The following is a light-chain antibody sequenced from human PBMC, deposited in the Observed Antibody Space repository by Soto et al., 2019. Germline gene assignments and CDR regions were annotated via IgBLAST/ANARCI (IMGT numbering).Light chain of an antibody. Sequence: IVITQSPSTLSVSPRERATLSCRASQSVSSNLAWYQQKPGQTPRLLIYDTSIRATGVPARFSGSRSGAEFTLTISSLQSEDFAVYYCQQYYRWPQTFGQVTKVDI. CDR3: QQYYRWPQT. CDR1: QSVSSN. J-gene: IGKJ1*01. CDR2: DTS. V-gene: IGKV3-15*01.